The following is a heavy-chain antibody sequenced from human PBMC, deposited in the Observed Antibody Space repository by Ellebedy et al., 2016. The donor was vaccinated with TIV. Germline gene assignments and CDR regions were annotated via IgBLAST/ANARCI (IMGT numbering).Heavy chain of an antibody. CDR2: FYYTGST. D-gene: IGHD4-23*01. Sequence: SETLSLTXTVSADPISSYFWSWIRQPPDKGLEWIGHFYYTGSTNYNPSLKSRVAISGDTSKNQFSLKLSSVTAADTAVYYCASGGDYGGNRHLDYWGQGTLVTVSS. CDR1: ADPISSYF. V-gene: IGHV4-59*01. CDR3: ASGGDYGGNRHLDY. J-gene: IGHJ4*02.